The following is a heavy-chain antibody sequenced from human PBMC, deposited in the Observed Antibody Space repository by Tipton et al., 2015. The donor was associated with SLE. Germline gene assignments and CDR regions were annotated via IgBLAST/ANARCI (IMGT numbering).Heavy chain of an antibody. Sequence: LRLSCTVSGDSISNGNYYWGWIRQPPGKGLEWIGSIFYRGVTYYNPSLESRVTISVDTARDQFSLRLSSVTAADTAIYYCARRVWDYGDSYYFDFWGHGTLVTVSS. V-gene: IGHV4-39*07. CDR2: IFYRGVT. CDR1: GDSISNGNYY. CDR3: ARRVWDYGDSYYFDF. D-gene: IGHD4-17*01. J-gene: IGHJ4*01.